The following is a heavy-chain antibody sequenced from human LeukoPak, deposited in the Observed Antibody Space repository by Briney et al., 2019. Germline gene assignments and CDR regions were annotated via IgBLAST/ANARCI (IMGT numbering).Heavy chain of an antibody. Sequence: SETLSLTCTVSGASITSSSYYWGWIRQPPGKGLEWIGSNYYRGNTYHNPSLKSRVTISVDTSKKQFSLRLSSVTAADTAVYYWARQLLIFDSSAFDFWGQGTLVTVSS. V-gene: IGHV4-39*01. D-gene: IGHD3-22*01. CDR2: NYYRGNT. CDR1: GASITSSSYY. J-gene: IGHJ4*02. CDR3: ARQLLIFDSSAFDF.